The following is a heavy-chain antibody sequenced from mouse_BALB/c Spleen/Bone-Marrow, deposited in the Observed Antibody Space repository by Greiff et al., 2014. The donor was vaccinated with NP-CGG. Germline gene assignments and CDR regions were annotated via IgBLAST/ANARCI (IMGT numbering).Heavy chain of an antibody. V-gene: IGHV5-9-3*01. D-gene: IGHD1-1*01. CDR2: ISSGGSYT. CDR3: ARPPYYGSSEWYFDV. J-gene: IGHJ1*01. CDR1: GFTFSSYA. Sequence: VHLVESGGGLVKPGGSLKLSCAASGFTFSSYAMSWVRQTPEKRLEWVATISSGGSYTYYPDSVKGRFTISRDNAKNTLYLQMSSLRSEDTAMYYCARPPYYGSSEWYFDVWGAGTRSPSPQ.